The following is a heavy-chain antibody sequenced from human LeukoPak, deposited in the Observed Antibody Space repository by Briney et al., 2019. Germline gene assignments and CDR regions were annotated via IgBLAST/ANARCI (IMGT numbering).Heavy chain of an antibody. J-gene: IGHJ3*02. V-gene: IGHV1-18*04. CDR2: ISAYNGNT. Sequence: ASVKVSCKASGYTFTGYYMHWVRQAPGQGLEWMGWISAYNGNTNYAQKLQGRVTMTTDTSTSTAYMELRSLRSDDTAVYYCARVGTGHSSSVKPYAFDIWGQGTMVTVSS. D-gene: IGHD6-13*01. CDR1: GYTFTGYY. CDR3: ARVGTGHSSSVKPYAFDI.